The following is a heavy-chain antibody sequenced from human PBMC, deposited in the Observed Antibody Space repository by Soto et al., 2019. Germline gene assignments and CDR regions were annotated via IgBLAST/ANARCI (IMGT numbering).Heavy chain of an antibody. CDR1: GGSISSGGYS. V-gene: IGHV4-30-2*01. Sequence: SETLSLTCAVSGGSISSGGYSWSWIRQPPGKGLEWIGYIYHSGSTYYNPSLKSRVTISLDRSKNQFSLKLSSVTAADTAVYYCARSTTVTPNWFDPWGQGTLVTVS. CDR3: ARSTTVTPNWFDP. D-gene: IGHD4-4*01. CDR2: IYHSGST. J-gene: IGHJ5*02.